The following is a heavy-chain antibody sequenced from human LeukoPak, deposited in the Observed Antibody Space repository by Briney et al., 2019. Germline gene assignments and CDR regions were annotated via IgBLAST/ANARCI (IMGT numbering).Heavy chain of an antibody. CDR3: AKRPSGYTYCSNGVCYFDD. J-gene: IGHJ4*02. CDR1: GFTFNDYA. Sequence: PGGSLRLSCAASGFTFNDYAMSWVRQAPGKGLEWVSAISGSGGSTYYADSVKGRFTISRDNSKNTLYLQMNSLRAEDTAVYYCAKRPSGYTYCSNGVCYFDDWGQGTLVTVSS. V-gene: IGHV3-23*01. D-gene: IGHD2-8*01. CDR2: ISGSGGST.